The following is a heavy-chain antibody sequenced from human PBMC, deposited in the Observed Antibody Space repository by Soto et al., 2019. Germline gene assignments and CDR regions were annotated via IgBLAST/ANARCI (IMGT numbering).Heavy chain of an antibody. Sequence: PSETLSLTCTVSGGSISSSSYYWGWIRQPPGKGLEWIGSIYYSGSTYYNPSLKSRVTISVDTSKNQFSLKLSSVTAADTAVYYCARLMYYYVSSGYYFLPYLYGMDVWGQGTTVTVSS. CDR1: GGSISSSSYY. CDR2: IYYSGST. CDR3: ARLMYYYVSSGYYFLPYLYGMDV. D-gene: IGHD3-22*01. V-gene: IGHV4-39*01. J-gene: IGHJ6*02.